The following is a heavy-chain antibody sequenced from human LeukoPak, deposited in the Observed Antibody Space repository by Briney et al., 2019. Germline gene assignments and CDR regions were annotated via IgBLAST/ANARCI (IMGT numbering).Heavy chain of an antibody. CDR1: GGSISSHY. CDR3: ARAEDCGSTSCYLGVDY. CDR2: FYHSGGT. Sequence: SETLSLTCTVSGGSISSHYWSWIRQPPGKGLEWIGYFYHSGGTNYNPSLKSRVTISVDTSKKQISLKLSSVTAADTAVYYCARAEDCGSTSCYLGVDYWGQGTLVTVSS. J-gene: IGHJ4*02. V-gene: IGHV4-59*11. D-gene: IGHD2-2*01.